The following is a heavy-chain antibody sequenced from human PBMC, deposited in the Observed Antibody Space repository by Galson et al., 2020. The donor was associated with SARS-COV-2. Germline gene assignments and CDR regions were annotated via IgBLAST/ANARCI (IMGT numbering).Heavy chain of an antibody. J-gene: IGHJ6*02. CDR3: VRGTNAWTGVDV. V-gene: IGHV3-74*01. CDR1: GFIIRDYY. CDR2: IKPDGTGL. Sequence: TGGSPRLSCTISGFIIRDYYMHWVRQAPGKGVVCVSRIKPDGTGLNHADSVKGRFTISRDNAKNTLYLQMNSLRVDDTAVYYCVRGTNAWTGVDVWGQGTTVTVSS. D-gene: IGHD2-2*01.